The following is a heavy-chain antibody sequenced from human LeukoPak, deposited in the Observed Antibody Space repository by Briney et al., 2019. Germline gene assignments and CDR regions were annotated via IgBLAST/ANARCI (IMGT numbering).Heavy chain of an antibody. CDR2: ITSKTDSGTN. CDR1: GFTFSNAW. CDR3: TTDRYRGSYSDYYDGMDV. D-gene: IGHD1-26*01. J-gene: IGHJ6*02. V-gene: IGHV3-15*01. Sequence: PGGSLRPSCAASGFTFSNAWMSWVRQAPGKGLEWVGRITSKTDSGTNDYAVPVKGRFTISRDVSKNTLYLQKNSVKTEDPAVYYCTTDRYRGSYSDYYDGMDVWGQGTTVTVSS.